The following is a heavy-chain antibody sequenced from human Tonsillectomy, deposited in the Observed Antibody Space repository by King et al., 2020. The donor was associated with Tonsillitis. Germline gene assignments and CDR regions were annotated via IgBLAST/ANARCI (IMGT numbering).Heavy chain of an antibody. J-gene: IGHJ3*02. V-gene: IGHV4-30-4*07. Sequence: VQLQESGPGLVKPSQTLSLTCTVSGGSISSDDYSWSWIRRPPGKGLEWIGYMYYSGSTYYNPSLKSRVTISVDTSKNQFSLKLSSVTAADTAVYYCARGYCTNDICYDAFDIWGQGTMVTVSS. CDR3: ARGYCTNDICYDAFDI. CDR1: GGSISSDDYS. CDR2: MYYSGST. D-gene: IGHD2-8*01.